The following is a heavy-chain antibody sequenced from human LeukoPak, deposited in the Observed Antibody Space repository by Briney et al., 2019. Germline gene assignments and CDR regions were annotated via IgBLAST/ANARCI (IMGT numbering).Heavy chain of an antibody. CDR2: INPISGGT. Sequence: ASVKVSCKASGYTFTDYYMHWVRQAPGQGLEWMGWINPISGGTNYAQKFQGRVTMTRDTSINTAYMELSSLRSDDTAVYYCARVADYGDYTLPGDYWGQGTLVTVSS. CDR1: GYTFTDYY. J-gene: IGHJ4*02. D-gene: IGHD4-17*01. V-gene: IGHV1-2*02. CDR3: ARVADYGDYTLPGDY.